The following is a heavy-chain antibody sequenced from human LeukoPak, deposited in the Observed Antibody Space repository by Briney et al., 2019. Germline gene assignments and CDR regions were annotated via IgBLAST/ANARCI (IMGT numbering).Heavy chain of an antibody. CDR1: GGSISSSSYY. V-gene: IGHV4-39*01. Sequence: SETLSLTCTVSGGSISSSSYYWGWIRQPPGKGLEWIGSIYYSGSTYYNPSLKSRVTISVDTSKNQFSLKLSSVTAADTAVYYCARSRAGRGTNANYYYYYMDVWGKGTTVTVSS. CDR3: ARSRAGRGTNANYYYYYMDV. CDR2: IYYSGST. J-gene: IGHJ6*03. D-gene: IGHD2-2*01.